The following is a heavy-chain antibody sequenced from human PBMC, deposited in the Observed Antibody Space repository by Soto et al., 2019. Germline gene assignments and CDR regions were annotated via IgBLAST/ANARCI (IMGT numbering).Heavy chain of an antibody. V-gene: IGHV3-30-3*01. CDR3: ARVRSSSGRAHFDY. CDR2: ISDDGSNK. CDR1: GFTFSSYA. J-gene: IGHJ4*02. D-gene: IGHD2-15*01. Sequence: QVQLVESGGGVVQPGRSLRLSCAASGFTFSSYAMHWVRQAPGKGLEWVAVISDDGSNKYYSDSVKGRCTISRDNSKTGLYLQMNSLRAEDTAVYYCARVRSSSGRAHFDYWGQGTLVTVSS.